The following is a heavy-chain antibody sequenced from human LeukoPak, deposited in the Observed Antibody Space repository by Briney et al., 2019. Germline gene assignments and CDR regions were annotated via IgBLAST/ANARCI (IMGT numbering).Heavy chain of an antibody. J-gene: IGHJ4*02. CDR1: GGSISSSSYY. CDR2: IYYSGST. CDR3: ARQNYYDSSGFDY. V-gene: IGHV4-39*01. Sequence: SETLFLTCTVSGGSISSSSYYWGWIRQPPGKGLEWIGSIYYSGSTYYNPSLKSRVTISVDTSKNQFSLKLSSVTAADTAVYYCARQNYYDSSGFDYWGQGTLVTVSS. D-gene: IGHD3-22*01.